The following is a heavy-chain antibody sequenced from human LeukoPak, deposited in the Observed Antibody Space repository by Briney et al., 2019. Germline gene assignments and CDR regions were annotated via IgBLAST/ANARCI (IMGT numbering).Heavy chain of an antibody. D-gene: IGHD3-10*01. CDR3: ARDLGKYYGSGSYFDY. J-gene: IGHJ4*02. V-gene: IGHV3-53*01. Sequence: GGSLRLSCAASGFSFGSYWMSWVRQAPGKGLEWVSVIYSGGSTYYADSVKGRFTISRDNSKNTLYLQMNSLRAEDTAVYYCARDLGKYYGSGSYFDYWGQGTLVTVSS. CDR1: GFSFGSYW. CDR2: IYSGGST.